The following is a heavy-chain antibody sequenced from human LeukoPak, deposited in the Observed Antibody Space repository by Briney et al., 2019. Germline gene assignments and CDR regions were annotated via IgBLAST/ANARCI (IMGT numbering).Heavy chain of an antibody. D-gene: IGHD5-18*01. CDR2: IYYSGST. J-gene: IGHJ4*02. Sequence: SETLSLTCTASGGSISPYYWSWIRQPPGKGLEWIGYIYYSGSTNYNPSLRSRVTISVDTSKNQVSLKLSSVTAADTAVYHCARIVPYNYGYIDYWGQGTLVTVSS. CDR3: ARIVPYNYGYIDY. V-gene: IGHV4-59*01. CDR1: GGSISPYY.